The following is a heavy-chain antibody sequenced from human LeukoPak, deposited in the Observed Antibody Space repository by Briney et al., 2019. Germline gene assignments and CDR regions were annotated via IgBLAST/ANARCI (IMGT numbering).Heavy chain of an antibody. D-gene: IGHD3-22*01. CDR2: INHSGST. CDR1: GGSFSGYY. J-gene: IGHJ4*02. V-gene: IGHV4-34*01. Sequence: PSETLSLTCAVYGGSFSGYYWSWIRQPPGKGLEWIGEINHSGSTNYNPSLKSRVTISVDTSKNQFSLKLSSVTAADTAVYYRARSGQSNYYDSSGYYYKIRDFDYWGQGTLVTVSS. CDR3: ARSGQSNYYDSSGYYYKIRDFDY.